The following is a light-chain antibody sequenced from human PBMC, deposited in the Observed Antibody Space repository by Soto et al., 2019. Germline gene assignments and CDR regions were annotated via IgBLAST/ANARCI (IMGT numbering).Light chain of an antibody. CDR2: AAF. V-gene: IGKV1-17*01. Sequence: DIQLTQSPSSLSASVGDRVTITCRASQDIRNDLDWYQQKPAKAPKRLIHAAFSLQSGVPSRFSGSRSETKFTLTITSVQPEDFATYYCQQHKSYPYTFGQGTKLEIK. CDR3: QQHKSYPYT. J-gene: IGKJ2*01. CDR1: QDIRND.